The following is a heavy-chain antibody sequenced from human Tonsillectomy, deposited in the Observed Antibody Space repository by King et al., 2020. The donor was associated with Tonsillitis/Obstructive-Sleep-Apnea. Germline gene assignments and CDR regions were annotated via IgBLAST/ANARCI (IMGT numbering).Heavy chain of an antibody. J-gene: IGHJ4*02. CDR3: AGHNTSSPIFGF. Sequence: VQLVESGGGLVQTGGSLRLSCAASEFVVSSNYMTWVRQAPGKGLEWVSTIYSSGRTYHTDSVKGRFTISRDNSKNTVDLQMSSLRDEDTAVYYCAGHNTSSPIFGFWGQGTLVTVSS. CDR2: IYSSGRT. D-gene: IGHD6-6*01. V-gene: IGHV3-66*04. CDR1: EFVVSSNY.